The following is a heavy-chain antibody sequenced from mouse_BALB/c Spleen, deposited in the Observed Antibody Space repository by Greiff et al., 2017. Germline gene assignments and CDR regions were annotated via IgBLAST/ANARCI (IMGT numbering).Heavy chain of an antibody. V-gene: IGHV10-1*02. CDR1: GFPFNTYA. CDR2: IRSKSNNYAT. J-gene: IGHJ1*01. CDR3: VRQSYGYWYFEV. Sequence: EVMLVESGGGLVQPKGSLKLSCAASGFPFNTYAMNWVRQAPGKGLEWVARIRSKSNNYATYYADSVKDRFTISRDDSQSMLYLQMNNLKTEDTAMYYCVRQSYGYWYFEVWGAGTTVTVSS. D-gene: IGHD1-1*01.